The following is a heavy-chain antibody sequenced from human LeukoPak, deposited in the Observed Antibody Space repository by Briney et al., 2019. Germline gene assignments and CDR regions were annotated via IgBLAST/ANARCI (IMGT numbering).Heavy chain of an antibody. CDR3: VRGGVEPY. CDR2: ITADGSKN. CDR1: GFTFSSYA. Sequence: GGSLRLSCAASGFTFSSYAMYWVRHAPEQGLVWVARITADGSKNYADSVKDRFTISRDNAKNTLYLQMNSLRVEDTAMYYCVRGGVEPYWGQGTLVTVSS. V-gene: IGHV3-74*01. J-gene: IGHJ4*02. D-gene: IGHD1-14*01.